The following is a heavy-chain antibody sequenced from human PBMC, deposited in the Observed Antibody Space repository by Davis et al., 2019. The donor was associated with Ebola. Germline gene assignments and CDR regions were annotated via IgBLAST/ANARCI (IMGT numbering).Heavy chain of an antibody. CDR2: INSDGSST. Sequence: PGGSLRPSCAASGFTFSSYWMHWVRQAPGKGLVWVSRINSDGSSTSYADSVKGRFTISRDNAKNTLYLQMNSLRAEDTAVYYCARDQYDFWSGYLSFDYWGQGTLVTVSS. J-gene: IGHJ4*02. CDR3: ARDQYDFWSGYLSFDY. D-gene: IGHD3-3*01. V-gene: IGHV3-74*01. CDR1: GFTFSSYW.